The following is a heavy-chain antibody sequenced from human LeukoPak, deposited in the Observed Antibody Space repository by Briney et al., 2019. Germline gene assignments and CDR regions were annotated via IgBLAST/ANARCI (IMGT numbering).Heavy chain of an antibody. CDR1: GGSISSYY. Sequence: PSETLSLTCTVSGGSISSYYWSWIRQPAGKGLEWIGRIYTSGSTNYHPSLKSRVTISVDKSKNQFSLKLSSVTAADTAVYYCARPDPEGDAFDIWGQGTMVTVSS. V-gene: IGHV4-4*07. CDR2: IYTSGST. J-gene: IGHJ3*02. D-gene: IGHD1-14*01. CDR3: ARPDPEGDAFDI.